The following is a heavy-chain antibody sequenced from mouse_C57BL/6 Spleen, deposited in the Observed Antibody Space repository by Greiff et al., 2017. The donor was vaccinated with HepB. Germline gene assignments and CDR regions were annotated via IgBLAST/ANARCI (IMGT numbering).Heavy chain of an antibody. V-gene: IGHV1-5*01. J-gene: IGHJ4*01. D-gene: IGHD1-1*01. CDR3: TRFPPYYYGSSYYAMDY. CDR2: IYPGNSDT. Sequence: EVQLQQSGTVLARPGASVKVSCKTSGYTFTSYWMHWVKQRPGQGLEWIGAIYPGNSDTSYNQKFKGKAKLTAVTSASTAYMELSSLTNEDSAVYYCTRFPPYYYGSSYYAMDYWGQGTSVTVSS. CDR1: GYTFTSYW.